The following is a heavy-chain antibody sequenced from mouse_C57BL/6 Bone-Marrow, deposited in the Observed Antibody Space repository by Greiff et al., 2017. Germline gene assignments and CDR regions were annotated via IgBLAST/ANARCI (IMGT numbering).Heavy chain of an antibody. CDR3: ARGDGYYVYYAMDY. Sequence: VQLQQPGAELVKPGASVKMSCKASGYTFTSYWITWVKQRPGQGLEWIGDIYPGSGSTNYNEKFKSKATLTVDPSSSTAYMQLSSLTSEDSAVYYCARGDGYYVYYAMDYWGQGTSVTVSS. CDR1: GYTFTSYW. J-gene: IGHJ4*01. D-gene: IGHD2-3*01. CDR2: IYPGSGST. V-gene: IGHV1-55*01.